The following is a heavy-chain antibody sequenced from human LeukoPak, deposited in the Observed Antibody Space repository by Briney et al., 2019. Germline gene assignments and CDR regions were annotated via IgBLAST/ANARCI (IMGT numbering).Heavy chain of an antibody. CDR1: GFTFSSYW. V-gene: IGHV3-7*01. CDR3: ARVGGRSYAPLFDY. D-gene: IGHD2-2*01. J-gene: IGHJ4*02. Sequence: GGSLRLSCAASGFTFSSYWMSWVRQAPGKGLEWVANIKQDGSEKYYVDSVKGRFTISRDNAKNSLYLQMNSLRAEDTAVYYCARVGGRSYAPLFDYWGQGTLVTVSS. CDR2: IKQDGSEK.